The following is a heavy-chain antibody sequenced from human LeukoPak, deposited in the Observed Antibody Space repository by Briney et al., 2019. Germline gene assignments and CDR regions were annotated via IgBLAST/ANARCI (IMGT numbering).Heavy chain of an antibody. J-gene: IGHJ4*02. V-gene: IGHV3-48*01. Sequence: GGSLRLSCAASGFTLSSYNMNWVRQAPGKGLEWISYISSDSRTIYDVDSVRGRFTISRDNAKNSLFLQMNSLRVEDTAVYYCTRGLSRVLSGWHLDSWGQGTLVTASS. D-gene: IGHD6-19*01. CDR3: TRGLSRVLSGWHLDS. CDR2: ISSDSRTI. CDR1: GFTLSSYN.